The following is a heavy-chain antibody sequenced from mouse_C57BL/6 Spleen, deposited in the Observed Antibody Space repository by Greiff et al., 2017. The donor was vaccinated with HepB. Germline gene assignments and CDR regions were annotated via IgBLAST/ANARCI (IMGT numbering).Heavy chain of an antibody. V-gene: IGHV1-26*01. D-gene: IGHD2-2*01. Sequence: EVQLQQSGPELVKPGASVKISCKASGYTFTDYYMNWVKQSHGKSLEWIGDINPNNGGTSYNQKFKGKATLTVDKSSSTAYMELRSLTSEDSAVYYCARGSIYYGYDRAWFAYWGQGTLVTVSA. CDR1: GYTFTDYY. CDR2: INPNNGGT. J-gene: IGHJ3*01. CDR3: ARGSIYYGYDRAWFAY.